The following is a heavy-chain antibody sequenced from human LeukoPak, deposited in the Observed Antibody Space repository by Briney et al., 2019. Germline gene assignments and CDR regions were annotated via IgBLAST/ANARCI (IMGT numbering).Heavy chain of an antibody. CDR3: AKDSDAWYQLLYFDY. Sequence: PGGSLRLSCAASGFTFSSYAMSWVRQAPGKGLEWVSAISGSGGSTYYADSVKGRFTISRDNSKNTLYLQMNSLRAEDTAVYYCAKDSDAWYQLLYFDYWGQGTLVTVSS. J-gene: IGHJ4*02. CDR1: GFTFSSYA. D-gene: IGHD2-2*01. CDR2: ISGSGGST. V-gene: IGHV3-23*01.